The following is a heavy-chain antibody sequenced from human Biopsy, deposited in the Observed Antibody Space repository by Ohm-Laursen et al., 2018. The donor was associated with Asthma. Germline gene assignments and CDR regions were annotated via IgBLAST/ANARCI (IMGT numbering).Heavy chain of an antibody. D-gene: IGHD2-2*01. CDR2: IDSVFGTT. CDR1: GGTFNTYV. V-gene: IGHV1-69*13. J-gene: IGHJ4*02. Sequence: ASVKVSCKPLGGTFNTYVIGWVRQAPGQGLEWMGGIDSVFGTTTYPQKFQDRVTITADDSTSTVYMELSSLRSEDTAVYYCARKAGSCISRTCYSLDFWGQGTLVTVSS. CDR3: ARKAGSCISRTCYSLDF.